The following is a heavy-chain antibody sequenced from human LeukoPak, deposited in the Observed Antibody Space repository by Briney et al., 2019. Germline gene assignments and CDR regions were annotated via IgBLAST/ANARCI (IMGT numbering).Heavy chain of an antibody. J-gene: IGHJ4*02. CDR2: ISSSSSYI. V-gene: IGHV3-21*01. CDR1: GFTFSSYS. CDR3: ARDVQVATIYPLDY. D-gene: IGHD5-12*01. Sequence: GGSLRLSCAASGFTFSSYSMNWVRQAPGKGLEWVSSISSSSSYIYYADSVKGRFTISRDNARNSLFLQMNSLRAEDTAVYYCARDVQVATIYPLDYWGQGTLVTVSS.